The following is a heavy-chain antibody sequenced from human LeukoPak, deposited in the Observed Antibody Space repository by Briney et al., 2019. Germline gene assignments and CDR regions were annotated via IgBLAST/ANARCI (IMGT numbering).Heavy chain of an antibody. V-gene: IGHV3-66*02. J-gene: IGHJ4*02. D-gene: IGHD7-27*01. CDR3: ARDGGSLSLTGDDYFDY. CDR1: GFTVSSNY. CDR2: IYTGGST. Sequence: GGSLRLSCAASGFTVSSNYMSWVRQAPGKGLEWVSVIYTGGSTYYADSVKGRFTISRDNSKDTLYLQMNSLRAEDTDVYYCARDGGSLSLTGDDYFDYWGQGTLVTVSS.